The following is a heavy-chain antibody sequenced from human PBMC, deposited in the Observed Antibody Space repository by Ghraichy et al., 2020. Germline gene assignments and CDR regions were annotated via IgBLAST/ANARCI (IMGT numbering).Heavy chain of an antibody. CDR2: ISYDGSNK. V-gene: IGHV3-30*01. CDR3: ARAREPAAVKDWYFDL. CDR1: GFTFSSYA. D-gene: IGHD2-2*01. J-gene: IGHJ2*01. Sequence: GGSLRLSCAASGFTFSSYAMHWVRQAPGKGLEWVAVISYDGSNKYYADSVKGRFTISRDNSKNTLYLQMNSLRAEDTAVYYCARAREPAAVKDWYFDLWGRGSLVTV.